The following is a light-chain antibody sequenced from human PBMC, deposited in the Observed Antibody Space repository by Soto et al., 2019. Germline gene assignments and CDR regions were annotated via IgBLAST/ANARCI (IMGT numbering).Light chain of an antibody. Sequence: QSVLTQPSSVSGAPGQTVTISCTGGSSNIGAEYDVHWYQQLPGGAPKLLIYESSDRLSGVPDRFSGSKSGASASLAITGLQAEDEANYYCQSYDSSLSVVVFGGGTKLTVL. V-gene: IGLV1-40*01. CDR2: ESS. J-gene: IGLJ2*01. CDR1: SSNIGAEYD. CDR3: QSYDSSLSVVV.